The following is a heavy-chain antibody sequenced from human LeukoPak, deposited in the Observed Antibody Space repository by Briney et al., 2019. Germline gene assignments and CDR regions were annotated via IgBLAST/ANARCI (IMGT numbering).Heavy chain of an antibody. D-gene: IGHD2-15*01. CDR1: GDSMNDYY. Sequence: PSETLSLTCTVSGDSMNDYYWYWLRQPAGKGLEGIGRIYSNGATNYNASLKSRIAKSVDTSKNQFSLTLNCVTAADSAVFYCARLYCRGGNCYSYFDSWGRGTLVTVSS. V-gene: IGHV4-4*07. J-gene: IGHJ4*02. CDR3: ARLYCRGGNCYSYFDS. CDR2: IYSNGAT.